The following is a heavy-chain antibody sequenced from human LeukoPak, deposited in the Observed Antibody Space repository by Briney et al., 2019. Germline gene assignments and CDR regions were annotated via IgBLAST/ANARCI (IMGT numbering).Heavy chain of an antibody. CDR3: AADDLNIGY. D-gene: IGHD2/OR15-2a*01. CDR2: IVVGSGNT. V-gene: IGHV1-58*02. J-gene: IGHJ4*02. Sequence: TSVKVSCKASGFTFSSSAIQWVRQARGHRLEWIGWIVVGSGNTDYAQKFQERVTITRDMSTSTAYMEVSSLRSEDTAVYYCAADDLNIGYWGQGSLVTVSS. CDR1: GFTFSSSA.